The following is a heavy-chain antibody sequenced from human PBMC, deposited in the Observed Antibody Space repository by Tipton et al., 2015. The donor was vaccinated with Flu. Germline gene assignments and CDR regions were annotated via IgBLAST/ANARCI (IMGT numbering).Heavy chain of an antibody. CDR2: IYYSGST. D-gene: IGHD1-26*01. Sequence: TLSLTCPVSGGPISSSSYYWGWIRQPPGKGLEWIGTIYYSGSTYYNPSLKSRVTMSVDTSKNQFSLKLSSVTAADTAVYYCACRGSCYHWGQGTLVTVSS. V-gene: IGHV4-39*07. CDR1: GGPISSSSYY. J-gene: IGHJ4*02. CDR3: ACRGSCYH.